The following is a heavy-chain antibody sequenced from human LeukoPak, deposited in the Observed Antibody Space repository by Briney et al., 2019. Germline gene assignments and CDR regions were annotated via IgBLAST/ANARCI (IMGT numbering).Heavy chain of an antibody. V-gene: IGHV1-18*01. CDR3: ARGMIVVTTGTFDI. J-gene: IGHJ3*02. D-gene: IGHD3-22*01. CDR2: ISAYNGNT. Sequence: ASVKVPCKASGYTFASYGISWVRQAPGQGLEWIGWISAYNGNTNYAQKLQGRVTMTTDTSTSTAYMELRSLRSDDSAMYYCARGMIVVTTGTFDIWGQGTMVTVSS. CDR1: GYTFASYG.